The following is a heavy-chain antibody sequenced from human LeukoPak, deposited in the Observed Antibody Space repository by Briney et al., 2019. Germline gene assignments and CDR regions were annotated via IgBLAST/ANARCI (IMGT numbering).Heavy chain of an antibody. CDR2: INHSGST. CDR3: ARGNIVVVVAATGAFDI. V-gene: IGHV4-34*01. D-gene: IGHD2-15*01. Sequence: EPSETLSLTCAVYGGSFSGYYWSWIRQPPGKGLEWIGEINHSGSTNYNPSLKSRVTISVDTSKNQFSLKLSSVTAADTAVYYCARGNIVVVVAATGAFDIWGQGTMVTVSS. CDR1: GGSFSGYY. J-gene: IGHJ3*02.